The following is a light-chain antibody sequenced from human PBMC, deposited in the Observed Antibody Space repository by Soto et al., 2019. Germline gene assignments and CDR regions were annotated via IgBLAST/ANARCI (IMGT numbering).Light chain of an antibody. CDR3: QQYNDWWT. CDR1: QSVSNN. J-gene: IGKJ1*01. CDR2: GAS. Sequence: EIGMTQSPATLSVSPGESATLSYRASQSVSNNLTWYQQIPGQPPRLLIYGASTRATGVPGRFSGSGSGTEFTLTISSLQSEDFAVYYCQQYNDWWTFGQGTKVAIK. V-gene: IGKV3-15*01.